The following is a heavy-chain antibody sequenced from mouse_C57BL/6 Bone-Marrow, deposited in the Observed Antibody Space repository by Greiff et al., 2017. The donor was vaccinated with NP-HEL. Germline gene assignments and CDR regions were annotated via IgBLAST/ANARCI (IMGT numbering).Heavy chain of an antibody. V-gene: IGHV1-81*01. CDR2: IYPRSGNT. J-gene: IGHJ4*01. Sequence: QVQLKQSGAELARPGASVKLSCKASGYTFTSYGISWVKQRTGQGLEWIGEIYPRSGNTYYNEKFKGKATLTADKSSSTAYMELRSLTSEDSAVYFCARGWLLRAMDYWGQGTSVTVSS. D-gene: IGHD2-3*01. CDR1: GYTFTSYG. CDR3: ARGWLLRAMDY.